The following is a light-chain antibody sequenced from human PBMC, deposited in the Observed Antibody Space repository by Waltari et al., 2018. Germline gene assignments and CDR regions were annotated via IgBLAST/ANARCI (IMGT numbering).Light chain of an antibody. Sequence: SYELTQPPSVSVSPGQTASITCSGDKLGDKYACWYQQKPGQSPVLVIYQDSKRPSGIPELFSGSNSENTATLTISGTQAMDDADYYCQAWDSSTVVFGGGTKLTVL. J-gene: IGLJ2*01. CDR2: QDS. V-gene: IGLV3-1*01. CDR3: QAWDSSTVV. CDR1: KLGDKY.